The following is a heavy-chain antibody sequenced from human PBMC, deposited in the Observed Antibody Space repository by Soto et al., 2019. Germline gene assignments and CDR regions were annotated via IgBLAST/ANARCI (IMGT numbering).Heavy chain of an antibody. CDR1: GYSFTNFY. D-gene: IGHD2-21*02. CDR2: INAGGGYT. CDR3: TRGGAIVVATAPFDL. J-gene: IGHJ5*02. Sequence: ASVKVYCKASGYSFTNFYMHWVRQAPGQGLEWMGTINAGGGYTTYAQRFQGRVTMTRDTSTSTVSMELSSLRYEDTALYYCTRGGAIVVATAPFDLWG. V-gene: IGHV1-46*03.